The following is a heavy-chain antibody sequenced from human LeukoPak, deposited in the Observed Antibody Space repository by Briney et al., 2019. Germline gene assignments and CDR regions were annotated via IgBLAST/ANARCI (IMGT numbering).Heavy chain of an antibody. V-gene: IGHV3-11*01. J-gene: IGHJ3*02. CDR2: ISSSGSTI. CDR3: ANGPSTVTTSAFDI. CDR1: GFTFSDYY. D-gene: IGHD4-17*01. Sequence: PGGSLRLSCAASGFTFSDYYMSWIRQAPGKGLEWVSYISSSGSTIYYADSVKGRFTISRDNAKNSLYLQMNSLRAEDTAVYYCANGPSTVTTSAFDIWGQGTMVTVPS.